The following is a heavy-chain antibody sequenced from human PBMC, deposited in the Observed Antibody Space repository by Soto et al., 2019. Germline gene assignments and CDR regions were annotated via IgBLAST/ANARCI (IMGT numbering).Heavy chain of an antibody. J-gene: IGHJ6*02. CDR2: IYWDDDK. CDR3: VQSRCGGDCLQSYSSHSYYGLDV. CDR1: GFSLTTGGVG. D-gene: IGHD2-21*01. V-gene: IGHV2-5*02. Sequence: SGPTLVNPTQTLTLTCTFSGFSLTTGGVGVGWIRQPPGKALEWLALIYWDDDKRYSPSLKSRLTVTKDTSKNQVLLTMTNMDPVDTATYYCVQSRCGGDCLQSYSSHSYYGLDVWGQGTTVTVSS.